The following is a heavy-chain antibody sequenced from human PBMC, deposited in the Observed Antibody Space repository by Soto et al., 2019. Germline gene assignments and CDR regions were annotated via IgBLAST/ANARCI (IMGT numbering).Heavy chain of an antibody. Sequence: ASVKVSCKASGYTFTSYYMHWVRQAPGQGLEWLGIINPSGGSTSYAQKFQGRVTMTRDTSTSTVYMELSSLRSEDTAVYYCARAHIVVVVAAAPDYYYMDVWGKGTTVTRLL. CDR3: ARAHIVVVVAAAPDYYYMDV. J-gene: IGHJ6*03. CDR1: GYTFTSYY. CDR2: INPSGGST. V-gene: IGHV1-46*03. D-gene: IGHD2-15*01.